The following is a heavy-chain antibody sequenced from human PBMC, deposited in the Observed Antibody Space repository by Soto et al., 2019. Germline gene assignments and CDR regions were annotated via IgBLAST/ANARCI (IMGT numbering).Heavy chain of an antibody. V-gene: IGHV3-30*18. D-gene: IGHD2-21*01. CDR1: GFTFGSHG. J-gene: IGHJ6*02. CDR2: ISYDETNE. Sequence: QVQLGESGGGVVQPGGSLRLTCVASGFTFGSHGMHWVRQAPGKGLEWVAVISYDETNEYYVDSVKGRFTISRDNSKSTLYLQMNRLRPEDTAVYKCAKDLRTTISDYGMDVWGQGTTVTVSS. CDR3: AKDLRTTISDYGMDV.